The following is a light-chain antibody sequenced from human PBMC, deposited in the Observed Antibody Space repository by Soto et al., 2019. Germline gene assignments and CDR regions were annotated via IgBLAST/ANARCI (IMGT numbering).Light chain of an antibody. V-gene: IGKV3-15*01. CDR1: QSVSGS. Sequence: EIVMTQSPATLSVSPGERATLSCRASQSVSGSLAWYHQKPGQAPRLLIYGASTRATGIPARFSGSGSGTEFTLTISSLQSEDFAVYYCQQYNNWPRTFGQGTKVELK. J-gene: IGKJ1*01. CDR2: GAS. CDR3: QQYNNWPRT.